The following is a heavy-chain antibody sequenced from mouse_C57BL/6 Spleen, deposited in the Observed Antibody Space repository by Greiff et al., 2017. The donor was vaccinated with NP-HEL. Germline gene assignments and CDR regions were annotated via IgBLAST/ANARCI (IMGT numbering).Heavy chain of an antibody. CDR3: ARRGNYGRYYAMDY. Sequence: VHVKQSGPELVKPGASVKISCKASGYSFTGYYMNWVKQSPEKSLEWIGEINPSTGGTTYNQKFKAKATLTVDKSSSTAYMQLKSLTSEDSAVYYCARRGNYGRYYAMDYWGQGTSVTVSS. V-gene: IGHV1-42*01. CDR1: GYSFTGYY. D-gene: IGHD2-1*01. J-gene: IGHJ4*01. CDR2: INPSTGGT.